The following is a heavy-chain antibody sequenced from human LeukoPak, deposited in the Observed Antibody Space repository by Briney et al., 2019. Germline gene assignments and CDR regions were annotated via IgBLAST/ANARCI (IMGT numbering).Heavy chain of an antibody. Sequence: SETLSLTCAVYGGSLSGYYWSWIRQPPGKGLERIGEINHSGSTNYNPSLKSRVAISVDTPKNQFSLKLSSVTAADTAVYYCARSCSGGSCYFPWSDPWGQGTLVTVSS. J-gene: IGHJ5*02. CDR1: GGSLSGYY. V-gene: IGHV4-34*01. CDR2: INHSGST. D-gene: IGHD2-15*01. CDR3: ARSCSGGSCYFPWSDP.